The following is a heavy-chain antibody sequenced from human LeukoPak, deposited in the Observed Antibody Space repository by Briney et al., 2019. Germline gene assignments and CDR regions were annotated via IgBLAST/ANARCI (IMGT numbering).Heavy chain of an antibody. J-gene: IGHJ6*02. V-gene: IGHV4-34*01. CDR3: HQRVLDDYYGMDV. CDR2: IKHSGST. Sequence: SETLSLTCDVYGESFSGYSWSWIRQPPGKGLEFIGEIKHSGSTNYYPSLKSRVTISVDTSKNQISLNLRSVTAADTAVYYCHQRVLDDYYGMDVGGQGTTVTV. CDR1: GESFSGYS.